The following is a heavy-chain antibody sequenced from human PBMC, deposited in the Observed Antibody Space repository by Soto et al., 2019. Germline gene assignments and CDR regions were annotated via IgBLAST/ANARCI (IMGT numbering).Heavy chain of an antibody. V-gene: IGHV3-23*01. CDR1: EFTFSTYA. CDR2: ITGSGGGA. Sequence: EVQVLESGGGLVQPGGSLRLSCVASEFTFSTYAMTWVRQAPGEGLEWVSSITGSGGGASYSDSVKGRFTISRDYSKNTLYLRMNSLRVEDTAQYYCMRDPNGDYIGAFDSWGQGIMVTVSS. J-gene: IGHJ3*02. CDR3: MRDPNGDYIGAFDS. D-gene: IGHD4-17*01.